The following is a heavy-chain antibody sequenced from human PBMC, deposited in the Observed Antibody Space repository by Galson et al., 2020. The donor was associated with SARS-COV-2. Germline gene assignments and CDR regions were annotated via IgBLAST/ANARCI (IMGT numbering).Heavy chain of an antibody. D-gene: IGHD3-3*01. CDR2: ISYDGNTA. Sequence: GESLKISCAASGFTFSTYAMHWVRQAPGKGLEWVAIISYDGNTAYNSDSVKGRFTISRDNSKNTLYLQLNSLRAEDTAVYYCAREVDDYTSSYFGYWGQGTLVTVSS. V-gene: IGHV3-30*04. CDR3: AREVDDYTSSYFGY. J-gene: IGHJ4*02. CDR1: GFTFSTYA.